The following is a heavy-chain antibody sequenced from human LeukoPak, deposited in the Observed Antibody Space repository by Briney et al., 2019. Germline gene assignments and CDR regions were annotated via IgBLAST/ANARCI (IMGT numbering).Heavy chain of an antibody. J-gene: IGHJ1*01. CDR2: VYPGDSDT. CDR3: ATSYCSGGSCYSAEYFQH. V-gene: IGHV5-51*01. D-gene: IGHD2-15*01. Sequence: GESLKISCKGSGYSFTSYWIGWVRQMPGKGLEWMGIVYPGDSDTRYSPSFQGQVTISADKSISTAYLQWSSLKASDTAMYYCATSYCSGGSCYSAEYFQHWGQGTLVTVSS. CDR1: GYSFTSYW.